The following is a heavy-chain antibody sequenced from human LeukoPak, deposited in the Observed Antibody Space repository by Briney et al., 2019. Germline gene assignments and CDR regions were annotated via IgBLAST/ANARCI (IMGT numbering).Heavy chain of an antibody. CDR1: GGSISSSSYY. J-gene: IGHJ5*02. Sequence: SETLSLTCTVSGGSISSSSYYWGWIRQPPGKGLEWIGSIYYSGSTYYNPSLKSRVTISVDTSKNQFSLKLSSVTAADTAVYYCATQWLPLGENNWFDPWGQGTLVTVSS. CDR2: IYYSGST. D-gene: IGHD3-16*01. V-gene: IGHV4-39*01. CDR3: ATQWLPLGENNWFDP.